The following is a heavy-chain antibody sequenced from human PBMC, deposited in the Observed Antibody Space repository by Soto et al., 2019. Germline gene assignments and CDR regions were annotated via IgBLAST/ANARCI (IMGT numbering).Heavy chain of an antibody. V-gene: IGHV4-30-2*01. D-gene: IGHD3-3*01. CDR3: ARGLGYYDFWSGYAWFDP. CDR1: SGSISSGGYS. J-gene: IGHJ5*02. Sequence: SETLSLTCAVSSGSISSGGYSWSWIRQPPGKGLEWIGYIYHSGSTYYNPSLKSRVTISVDRSKNQFSLKLSSVTAADTAVYYCARGLGYYDFWSGYAWFDPWGQGTLVTVSS. CDR2: IYHSGST.